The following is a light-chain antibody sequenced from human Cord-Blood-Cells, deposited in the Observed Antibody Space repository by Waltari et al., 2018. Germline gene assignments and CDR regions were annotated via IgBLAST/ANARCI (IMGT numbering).Light chain of an antibody. J-gene: IGLJ3*02. CDR2: GNV. Sequence: QSVLTQPPSVSGAPGQRVTISCTGSSSNIGAGYDVHWYQQLPVTAPKLLIYGNVNRPSRVPYRCAGSRSGTSASLAITALQAEDEADYYCQSYDSSLSGSVFGGGTKLTVL. CDR1: SSNIGAGYD. V-gene: IGLV1-40*01. CDR3: QSYDSSLSGSV.